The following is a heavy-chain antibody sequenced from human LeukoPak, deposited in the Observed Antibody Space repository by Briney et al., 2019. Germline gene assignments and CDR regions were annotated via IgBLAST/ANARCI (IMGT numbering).Heavy chain of an antibody. J-gene: IGHJ4*02. CDR2: ISAYNGNT. D-gene: IGHD2-21*02. CDR3: ARDRALATSAIPFDC. CDR1: GYTFTSYG. Sequence: ASVKVSCKASGYTFTSYGISWVRQAPGQGLEWMGWISAYNGNTNYAQKLQGRVTMTTDTSTSTAYMELRSLRSDDTAVYYGARDRALATSAIPFDCGGGGPLAT. V-gene: IGHV1-18*01.